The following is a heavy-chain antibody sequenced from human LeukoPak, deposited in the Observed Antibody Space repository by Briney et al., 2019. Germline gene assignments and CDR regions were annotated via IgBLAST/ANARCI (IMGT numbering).Heavy chain of an antibody. Sequence: SETLSLTCTVPGGSMSSYYWSWVRQPAGKGLEWIGRIYASGSTYYNPSLKSRVTMSVDTSKNQFSLKLTSVTAADTAVYFCVRDVDTFFDYWGQGTLVTVSS. CDR2: IYASGST. CDR1: GGSMSSYY. V-gene: IGHV4-4*07. J-gene: IGHJ4*02. D-gene: IGHD5-18*01. CDR3: VRDVDTFFDY.